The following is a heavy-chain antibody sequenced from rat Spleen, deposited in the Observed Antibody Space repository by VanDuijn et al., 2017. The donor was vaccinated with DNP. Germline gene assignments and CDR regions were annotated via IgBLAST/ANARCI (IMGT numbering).Heavy chain of an antibody. J-gene: IGHJ2*01. CDR3: VTRGKYGGYDY. Sequence: EVLLQESGPGLVKPSQSLSLTCSVTGFSITNNFKWSWIRKFPGNRLEWMGYVTNAGSTDYNPSLKSRISITTDTSKNQFSLQVNSVSTEDTATYYCVTRGKYGGYDYWGQGVMVTVSS. CDR1: GFSITNNFK. D-gene: IGHD1-11*01. V-gene: IGHV3-3*01. CDR2: VTNAGST.